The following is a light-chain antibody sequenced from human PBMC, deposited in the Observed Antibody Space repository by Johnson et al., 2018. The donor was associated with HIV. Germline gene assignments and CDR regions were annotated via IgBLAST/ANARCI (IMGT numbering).Light chain of an antibody. CDR3: GTWDSSLSVYV. CDR2: DNN. CDR1: TSNIGNNY. Sequence: QPVLTQPPSVSAAPGQKVTIYCSGSTSNIGNNYVSWYQQLPGTAPKLLIYDNNKRPSGIPDRFSGSKSGTSATLGITGLQTGDEADYYCGTWDSSLSVYVFGTGTKVTVL. V-gene: IGLV1-51*01. J-gene: IGLJ1*01.